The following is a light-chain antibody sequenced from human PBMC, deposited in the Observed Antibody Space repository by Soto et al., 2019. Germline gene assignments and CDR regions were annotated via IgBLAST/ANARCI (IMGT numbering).Light chain of an antibody. CDR1: QGISSY. Sequence: IQLTQSPSSLSASVGDRVTITCRASQGISSYLAWYQQKPGKAPKLLIYAASTLQSEVPSRFSGSGSGTDFTLTICSLQPEDFATYYCQQLNSYPRTFGQGTKVEIK. CDR2: AAS. V-gene: IGKV1-9*01. CDR3: QQLNSYPRT. J-gene: IGKJ1*01.